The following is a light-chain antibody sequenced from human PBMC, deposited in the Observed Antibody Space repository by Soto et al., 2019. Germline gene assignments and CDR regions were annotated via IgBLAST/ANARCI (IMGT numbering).Light chain of an antibody. V-gene: IGKV3-11*01. J-gene: IGKJ4*01. CDR2: DAS. Sequence: EIVLTQSPATLSLSPGERATLSCRASQSVRTYLGWYQQKPGQAPRLLIYDASHRATGIPARFSGSGSGTDFTLTISSLEPEDFAVYYCQQRSNWPLTFGGGTKVDIK. CDR3: QQRSNWPLT. CDR1: QSVRTY.